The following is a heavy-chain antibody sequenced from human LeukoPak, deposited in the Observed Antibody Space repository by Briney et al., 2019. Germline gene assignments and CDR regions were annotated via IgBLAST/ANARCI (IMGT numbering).Heavy chain of an antibody. D-gene: IGHD6-19*01. V-gene: IGHV4-4*07. Sequence: PSETLSLTCTVSGGSISSYYWSWIRQPAGKGLEWIGRIYTSGSTNYNPSLKSRVTMSVDTSKNQFSLKLSSVTAADTAVYYCARHRGEAFFEAGAVAARLGFDPWGQGTLVTVSS. CDR3: ARHRGEAFFEAGAVAARLGFDP. CDR2: IYTSGST. J-gene: IGHJ5*02. CDR1: GGSISSYY.